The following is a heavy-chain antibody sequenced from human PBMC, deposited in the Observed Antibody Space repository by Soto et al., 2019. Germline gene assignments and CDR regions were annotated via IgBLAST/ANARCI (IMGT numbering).Heavy chain of an antibody. V-gene: IGHV3-7*01. CDR2: IKQDGSQK. CDR3: ASAYYYDSSGYSPGGY. D-gene: IGHD3-22*01. CDR1: GVTFSSYW. Sequence: GGSLRLSCAASGVTFSSYWMSWVRQAPGKGLEWVANIKQDGSQKYYVDSVKGRFTISRDNAKTSLYLQMNSLRVEDTAVYYCASAYYYDSSGYSPGGYWGQGTLVTVSS. J-gene: IGHJ4*02.